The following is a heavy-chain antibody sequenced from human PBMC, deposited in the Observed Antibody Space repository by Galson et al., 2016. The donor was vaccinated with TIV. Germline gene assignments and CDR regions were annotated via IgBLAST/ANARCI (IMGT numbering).Heavy chain of an antibody. CDR3: AREGAVRWPSNGFDI. D-gene: IGHD4-23*01. CDR1: GDALSSDNYY. V-gene: IGHV4-61*02. CDR2: VYAGGST. Sequence: LSLTCTVSGDALSSDNYYWSWVRQPAGKGLEWIGRVYAGGSTIYNPSLMSRLTISVDTSRNQLSLKLTSVTAADTAIYYCAREGAVRWPSNGFDIWGQGTMVTISS. J-gene: IGHJ3*02.